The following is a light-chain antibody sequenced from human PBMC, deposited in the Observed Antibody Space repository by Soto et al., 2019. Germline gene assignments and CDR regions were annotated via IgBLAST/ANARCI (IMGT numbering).Light chain of an antibody. J-gene: IGLJ1*01. CDR1: SSDVGGYNY. Sequence: SVLTKPRSVSRSPGQSVTISCPGTSSDVGGYNYVSWYQQHPGKAPKLMIYDVSKRPSGVPDRFSGSKSGNTASLTISGLQAEDEADYYCCSYAGSYTYVFGTGTKVTVL. CDR2: DVS. CDR3: CSYAGSYTYV. V-gene: IGLV2-11*01.